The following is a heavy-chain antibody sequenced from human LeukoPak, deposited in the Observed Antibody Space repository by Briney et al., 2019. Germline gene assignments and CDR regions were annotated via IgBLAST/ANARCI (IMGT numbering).Heavy chain of an antibody. CDR1: GFTFSSYG. J-gene: IGHJ4*02. V-gene: IGHV3-30*02. CDR2: IRYDGNDK. CDR3: AKDRDKGNYYFDY. Sequence: GGSLRLSCAASGFTFSSYGMHWVRQAPGKGLEWVAFIRYDGNDKDYVDSVKGRFTISRDNSKNTLYLQMNSLRAEDTAVYYCAKDRDKGNYYFDYWGQGTLVTVSS. D-gene: IGHD1-7*01.